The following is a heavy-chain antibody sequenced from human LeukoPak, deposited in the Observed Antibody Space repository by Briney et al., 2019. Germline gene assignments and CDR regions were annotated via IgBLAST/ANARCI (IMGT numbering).Heavy chain of an antibody. V-gene: IGHV3-30*18. D-gene: IGHD3-10*01. Sequence: GRSLRLSCAASGFTFSSYGMHWVRQATGKGLEWVAVISYDGSNKYYADSVKGRFTISRDNSKNTLYLQMNSLRAEDTAVYYCAKTGYYYGSGRDYFDYWGQGTLVTVSS. CDR1: GFTFSSYG. CDR3: AKTGYYYGSGRDYFDY. CDR2: ISYDGSNK. J-gene: IGHJ4*02.